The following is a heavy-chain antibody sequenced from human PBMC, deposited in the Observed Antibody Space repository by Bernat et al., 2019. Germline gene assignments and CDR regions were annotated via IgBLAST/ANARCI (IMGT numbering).Heavy chain of an antibody. Sequence: QLQLQGSGPGLVKPSETLSLTCTVSGGSISSSSYYWGWIRQPPGKGLEWIGSIYYSGSTYYNPSLKSRVTISVDTSKNQFSLKLSSVTAADTAVYYCARQLYCSGGSCYPDWFDPWGQGTLVTVSS. D-gene: IGHD2-15*01. V-gene: IGHV4-39*01. CDR2: IYYSGST. CDR3: ARQLYCSGGSCYPDWFDP. CDR1: GGSISSSSYY. J-gene: IGHJ5*02.